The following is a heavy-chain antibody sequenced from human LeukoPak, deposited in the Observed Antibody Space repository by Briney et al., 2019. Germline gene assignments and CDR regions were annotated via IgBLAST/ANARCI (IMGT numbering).Heavy chain of an antibody. CDR3: ARVGDYGDYVNWFDP. Sequence: PSETLSLTCTVSEYSISSGYYCGWLRQPPGKGLEWVGSGYHIGSTYFNPSLRSRVTILIDIFKNQFSLKMSSVTAADTAIYYCARVGDYGDYVNWFDPWGPGTLVTVSS. V-gene: IGHV4-38-2*02. CDR1: EYSISSGYY. CDR2: GYHIGST. D-gene: IGHD4-17*01. J-gene: IGHJ5*02.